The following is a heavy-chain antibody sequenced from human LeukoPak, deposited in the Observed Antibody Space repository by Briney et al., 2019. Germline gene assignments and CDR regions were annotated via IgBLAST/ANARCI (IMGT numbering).Heavy chain of an antibody. Sequence: HTGGSPRLSCAASGFTFSSYAMHWVRQAPGKGLEWVAVISYDGSNKYYADSVKGRFTISRDNSKNTLYLQMNSLRAEDTAVYYCARDSVGATNYFDYWGQGTLVTVSS. CDR2: ISYDGSNK. J-gene: IGHJ4*02. V-gene: IGHV3-30-3*01. D-gene: IGHD1-26*01. CDR3: ARDSVGATNYFDY. CDR1: GFTFSSYA.